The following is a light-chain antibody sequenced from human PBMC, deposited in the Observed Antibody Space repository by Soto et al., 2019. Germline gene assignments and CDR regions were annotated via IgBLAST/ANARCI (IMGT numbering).Light chain of an antibody. V-gene: IGKV1-5*01. Sequence: DIQMTQSPSTLSASVGDTVTITCRASESIDNWLAWYQQKPGKAPKLLIYDASTLESGVPSRFSGSGSGTEFTLTISSLQPDDFATYYCQQYNGYSRTFGQGTKVEIK. CDR1: ESIDNW. J-gene: IGKJ1*01. CDR3: QQYNGYSRT. CDR2: DAS.